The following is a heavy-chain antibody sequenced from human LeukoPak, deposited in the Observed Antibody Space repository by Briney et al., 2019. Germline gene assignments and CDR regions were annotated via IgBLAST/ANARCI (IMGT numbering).Heavy chain of an antibody. CDR2: IKQDGSEK. Sequence: GGSLRLSCAASGFTFSSYWLSWVRQAPGKGLEWVANIKQDGSEKNYVDSVKGRFTISRDNAYNTLYLQMNSLRDEDTAVYYCVRGQLLDCSRSSCYRPLDAWGQGTLVAVSS. CDR1: GFTFSSYW. D-gene: IGHD2-2*02. V-gene: IGHV3-7*04. CDR3: VRGQLLDCSRSSCYRPLDA. J-gene: IGHJ5*02.